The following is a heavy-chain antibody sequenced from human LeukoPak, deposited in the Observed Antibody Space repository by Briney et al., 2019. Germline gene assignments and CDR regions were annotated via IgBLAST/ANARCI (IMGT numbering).Heavy chain of an antibody. CDR3: AREISGSYYDYFDY. V-gene: IGHV3-64*01. J-gene: IGHJ4*02. D-gene: IGHD1-26*01. CDR2: ISSNGGST. Sequence: PGGSLRLSCAASGFTFSSYAMHWVRQAPGKGLEYVSAISSNGGSTYYANSVKGRFTISRDNSKNTLYIQMGSLRAEDMAVYYCAREISGSYYDYFDYWGQGTLVTVSS. CDR1: GFTFSSYA.